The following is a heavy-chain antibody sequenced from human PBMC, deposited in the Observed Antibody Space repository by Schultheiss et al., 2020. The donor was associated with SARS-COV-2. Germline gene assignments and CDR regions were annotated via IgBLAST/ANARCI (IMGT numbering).Heavy chain of an antibody. V-gene: IGHV3-23*01. CDR1: GFTFSSYA. D-gene: IGHD4-17*01. J-gene: IGHJ4*02. CDR2: ISGSGGST. CDR3: AKVRDGELFGY. Sequence: GESLKISCAASGFTFSSYAMSWVRQAPGKGLEWVSAISGSGGSTYYADSVKGRFTISRDNSKNTLYLQMNSLRAEDTAVYYCAKVRDGELFGYWGQGTLVTVAS.